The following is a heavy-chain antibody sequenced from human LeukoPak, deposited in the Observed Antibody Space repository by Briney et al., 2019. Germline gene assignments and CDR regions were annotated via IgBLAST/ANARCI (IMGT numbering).Heavy chain of an antibody. Sequence: GGSLRLSCAASGFTFSNYAMAWVRQAPGKGLEWVSGISGNGGEVYYADSVKGRFTISRDNSKNTLDLQMNSLRVKDTAVYFCAKRDYSDSSGYASLFDHWGQGTLATVSP. J-gene: IGHJ4*02. CDR1: GFTFSNYA. CDR3: AKRDYSDSSGYASLFDH. CDR2: ISGNGGEV. D-gene: IGHD3-22*01. V-gene: IGHV3-23*01.